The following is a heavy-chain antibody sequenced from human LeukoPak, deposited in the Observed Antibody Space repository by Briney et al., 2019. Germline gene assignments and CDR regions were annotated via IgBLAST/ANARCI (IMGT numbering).Heavy chain of an antibody. V-gene: IGHV4-39*07. D-gene: IGHD6-13*01. CDR1: GGSISNSTYY. CDR2: IYYSGGT. J-gene: IGHJ4*02. Sequence: KPSETLSLTCTVSGGSISNSTYYWGWIRQPPGKGLEWIGSIYYSGGTYYNPSLKSRVTISVDTSKNQFSLKLSSVTAADTAVYYCARDRSRIYDFEYWGQGTLVTVSS. CDR3: ARDRSRIYDFEY.